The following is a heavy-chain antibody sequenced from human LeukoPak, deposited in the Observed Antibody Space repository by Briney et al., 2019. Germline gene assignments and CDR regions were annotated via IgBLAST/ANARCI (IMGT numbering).Heavy chain of an antibody. CDR2: IYYSGST. J-gene: IGHJ4*02. D-gene: IGHD7-27*01. V-gene: IGHV4-59*12. CDR1: GGSINSYY. CDR3: ARDLGTGDPSGTDY. Sequence: PSETLSLTCTVSGGSINSYYWSWIRQPPGKGLEWIGYIYYSGSTNYNPSLKSRVTISVDTSKKQFSLKLSSVTAADTAVYYCARDLGTGDPSGTDYWGQGTLVTVSS.